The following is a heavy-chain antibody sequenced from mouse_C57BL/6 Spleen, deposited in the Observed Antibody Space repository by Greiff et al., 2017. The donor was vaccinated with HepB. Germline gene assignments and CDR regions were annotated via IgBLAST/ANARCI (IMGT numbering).Heavy chain of an antibody. CDR3: ARRGSYGSSLDY. Sequence: QVQLKESGAELVRPGTSVKMSCKASGYTFTNYWIGWAKQRPGHGLEWIGEIYPGGGYTNYNEKFKGKATLTADKSSSTAYMQFSSLTSEDSAIYYCARRGSYGSSLDYWGQGTTLTVSS. CDR1: GYTFTNYW. V-gene: IGHV1-63*01. D-gene: IGHD1-1*01. J-gene: IGHJ2*01. CDR2: IYPGGGYT.